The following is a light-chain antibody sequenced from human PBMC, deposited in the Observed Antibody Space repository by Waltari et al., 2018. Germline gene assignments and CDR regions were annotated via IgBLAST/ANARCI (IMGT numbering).Light chain of an antibody. CDR3: QQYGGSPPTT. CDR2: DAS. CDR1: QSVTMHD. V-gene: IGKV3-20*01. J-gene: IGKJ5*01. Sequence: RARQSVTMHDVAWYQQGPGEPPGHLVSDASSRATGIPDRFSGSGSGTDFTLAISRLGPEDFAVYYCQQYGGSPPTTFGQGTRLEI.